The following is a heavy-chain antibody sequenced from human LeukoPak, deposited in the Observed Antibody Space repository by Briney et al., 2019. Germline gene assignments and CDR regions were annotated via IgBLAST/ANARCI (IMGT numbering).Heavy chain of an antibody. V-gene: IGHV1-46*01. J-gene: IGHJ5*02. D-gene: IGHD1-1*01. CDR3: ARPAAPTGTTGKNWFDP. CDR2: INPSGGST. Sequence: ASVKVSCKASGYIFTSYNMYWVRQAPGQGLEWMGIINPSGGSTSYAQKFQGRVTMTRDMSTSTVYMELSSLRSEDTAVYYCARPAAPTGTTGKNWFDPWGQGTLVTVSS. CDR1: GYIFTSYN.